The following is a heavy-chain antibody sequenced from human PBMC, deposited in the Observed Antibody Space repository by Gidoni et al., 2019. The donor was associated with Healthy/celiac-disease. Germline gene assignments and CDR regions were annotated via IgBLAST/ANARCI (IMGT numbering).Heavy chain of an antibody. CDR2: ISGSGGST. J-gene: IGHJ4*02. D-gene: IGHD1-26*01. CDR1: GFTFSSYA. V-gene: IGHV3-23*01. CDR3: AKGPSGRSYLFDY. Sequence: EVQLLESGGGFVQPGGSLRLSCATSGFTFSSYAMSWVRQAPGKGLEWVSAISGSGGSTYYADSVKGRFTISRDNSKNTLYLQMNSLRAEDTAVYYCAKGPSGRSYLFDYWGQGTLVTVSS.